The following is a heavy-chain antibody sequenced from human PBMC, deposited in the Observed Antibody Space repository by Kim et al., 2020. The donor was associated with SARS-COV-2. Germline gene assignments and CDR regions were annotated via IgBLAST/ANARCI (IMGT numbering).Heavy chain of an antibody. Sequence: GGSLRLSCRTSGFNFGDFAIAWVRQAPGKGLDYVGLIRNKGSGGRIQYAASVRGRFTLSRDDSKAIAYLQMDRLKIEDTGIYYCTLVGASWGPGTLVTVS. J-gene: IGHJ4*02. CDR2: IRNKGSGGRI. D-gene: IGHD1-26*01. V-gene: IGHV3-49*04. CDR3: TLVGAS. CDR1: GFNFGDFA.